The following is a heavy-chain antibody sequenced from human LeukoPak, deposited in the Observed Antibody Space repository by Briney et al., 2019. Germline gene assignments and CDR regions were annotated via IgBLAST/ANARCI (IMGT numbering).Heavy chain of an antibody. J-gene: IGHJ5*02. Sequence: GGSLRLSCAASGFTFSTYPMNWVRQAPGKGLEWVSVISGSGGGTYSADSVKGRFTISRDNAKNSLYLQMNSLRAEDTAVYYCAKDPREDPRPYSSGWEPPGWFDPWGQGTLVTVSS. V-gene: IGHV3-23*01. CDR2: ISGSGGGT. CDR3: AKDPREDPRPYSSGWEPPGWFDP. D-gene: IGHD6-19*01. CDR1: GFTFSTYP.